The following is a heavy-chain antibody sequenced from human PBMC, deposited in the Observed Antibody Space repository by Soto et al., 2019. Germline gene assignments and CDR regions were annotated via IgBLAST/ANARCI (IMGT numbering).Heavy chain of an antibody. CDR3: ARTEPPPPYSSWYANFDY. CDR2: IYYSGST. Sequence: PSETLSLTCTVSGGSISSSSYYWGWIRQPPGKGLEWIGSIYYSGSTYYNPSLKSRVTISVDTSKNQFSLKLSSVTAADTAVYYCARTEPPPPYSSWYANFDYWGQGTLVTVT. V-gene: IGHV4-39*01. CDR1: GGSISSSSYY. D-gene: IGHD6-13*01. J-gene: IGHJ4*02.